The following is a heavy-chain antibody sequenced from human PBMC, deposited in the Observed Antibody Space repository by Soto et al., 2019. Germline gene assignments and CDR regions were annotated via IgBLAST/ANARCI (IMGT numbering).Heavy chain of an antibody. V-gene: IGHV3-33*01. CDR2: IWYDGSNK. J-gene: IGHJ6*02. Sequence: PGGSLRLSCAASGFTFSSYGMHWVRQAPGKGLKWVAVIWYDGSNKYYADSVKGQYTISRDNSKNPLYLQMNNLRAKDTDAYKWXXEXXXXXXDPAXXYYYYGXDVXGQGTTVTVSS. CDR3: XXEXXXXXXDPAXXYYYYGXDV. CDR1: GFTFSSYG.